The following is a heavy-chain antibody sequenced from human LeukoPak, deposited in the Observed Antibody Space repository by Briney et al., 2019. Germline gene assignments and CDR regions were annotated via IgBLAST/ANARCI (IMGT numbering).Heavy chain of an antibody. J-gene: IGHJ4*02. CDR2: ISYDGSNK. CDR3: AKNVMTTLIPPAD. Sequence: GRSLRLSCAASGFTFSSYGMHWVRQAPGKGLEWLAVISYDGSNKYYADSVKGRFTISRDNSKNTLYVQMNSLRPDDTAVYYCAKNVMTTLIPPADWGQGTLVTVSS. D-gene: IGHD4-23*01. CDR1: GFTFSSYG. V-gene: IGHV3-30*18.